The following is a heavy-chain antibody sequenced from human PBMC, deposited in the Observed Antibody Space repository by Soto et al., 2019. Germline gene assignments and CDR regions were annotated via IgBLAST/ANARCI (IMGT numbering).Heavy chain of an antibody. CDR1: GGTFSTYT. CDR2: IIPIFGTA. J-gene: IGHJ5*02. V-gene: IGHV1-69*01. CDR3: ARSQVSSGYCNSCFDP. Sequence: QVQLVQSGAEVKKPGSSVKVSCKSSGGTFSTYTLAWVRQAPGQGLEWVGGIIPIFGTANYPQKFKGRVTSTADESTSTADMELSSLRSEDTAVYYCARSQVSSGYCNSCFDPWGQGTLVTVSS. D-gene: IGHD3-22*01.